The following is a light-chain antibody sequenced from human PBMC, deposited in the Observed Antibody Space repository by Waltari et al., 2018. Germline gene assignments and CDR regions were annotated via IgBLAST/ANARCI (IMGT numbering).Light chain of an antibody. V-gene: IGKV3-20*01. CDR3: QQYTRPLPFT. CDR1: RSVGTP. CDR2: GAS. Sequence: EIVLTQSPGPLSFSPGKGHTLSCRASRSVGTPLAWYPHRPGPAPRLLIYGASRRATDIPDRFSGGGSETDFTLTISYLAPEDFAEYYCQQYTRPLPFTFGGGTRLEI. J-gene: IGKJ4*01.